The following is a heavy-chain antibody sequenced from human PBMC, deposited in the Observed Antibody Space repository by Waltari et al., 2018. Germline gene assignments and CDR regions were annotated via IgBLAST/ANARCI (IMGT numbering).Heavy chain of an antibody. J-gene: IGHJ4*02. D-gene: IGHD3-10*01. Sequence: QVQLVQSGAEVKKPGASVKVSCKASGYTFTSYYMHWVRQAPGQGLEGMGIINPSGGSTSYAQKFQGRVTMTRDTSTSTVYMELSSLRSEDTAVYYCARDSHGKSWYYYGSGSYGPDYWGQGTLVTVSS. V-gene: IGHV1-46*01. CDR3: ARDSHGKSWYYYGSGSYGPDY. CDR1: GYTFTSYY. CDR2: INPSGGST.